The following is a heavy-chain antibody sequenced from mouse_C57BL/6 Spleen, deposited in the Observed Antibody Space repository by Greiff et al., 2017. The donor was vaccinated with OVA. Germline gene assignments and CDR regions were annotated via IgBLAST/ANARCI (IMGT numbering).Heavy chain of an antibody. V-gene: IGHV1-81*01. CDR3: AREGHYYGSSNWYFEG. Sequence: QVQLQQSGAELARPGASVKLSCKASGYTFTSYGISWVKQRTGQGLEWIGEIYPRSGNTYYNEQFKGKATLTADKSSSTAYMELRSLTSEDSAVYFCAREGHYYGSSNWYFEGWGTGTTVTVAS. CDR2: IYPRSGNT. D-gene: IGHD1-1*01. J-gene: IGHJ1*03. CDR1: GYTFTSYG.